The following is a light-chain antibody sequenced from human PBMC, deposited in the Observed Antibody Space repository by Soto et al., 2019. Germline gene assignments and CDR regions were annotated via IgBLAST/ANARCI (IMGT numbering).Light chain of an antibody. CDR2: SAS. Sequence: DIRMTQSPASLSASVGDRVTVTCRASLNIDKYLHWYQQKPGKAPNLLISSASILQSGVPSRFIGSGSGKEFTITISGLQPEDFATYYCQQTYSNSVTFGQGTKVDIK. CDR1: LNIDKY. CDR3: QQTYSNSVT. V-gene: IGKV1-39*01. J-gene: IGKJ1*01.